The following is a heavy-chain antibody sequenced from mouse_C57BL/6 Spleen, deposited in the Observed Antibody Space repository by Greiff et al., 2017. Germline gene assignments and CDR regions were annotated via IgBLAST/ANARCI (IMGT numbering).Heavy chain of an antibody. J-gene: IGHJ4*01. CDR3: ARRKATLYYYARDY. CDR2: IDPSDSYT. D-gene: IGHD6-5*01. CDR1: GYTFTSYW. Sequence: QVQLQQPGAELVMPGASVKLSCKASGYTFTSYWMHWVKQRPGQGLEWIGEIDPSDSYTNYNQKFKGKSTLTVDKSSSTAYMQLSSLTSEDSAVYYCARRKATLYYYARDYWGQGTSVTVSS. V-gene: IGHV1-69*01.